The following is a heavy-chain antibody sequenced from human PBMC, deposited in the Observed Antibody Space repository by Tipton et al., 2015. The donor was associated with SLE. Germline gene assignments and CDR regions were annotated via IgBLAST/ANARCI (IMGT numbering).Heavy chain of an antibody. CDR1: GFTVSNNY. J-gene: IGHJ3*02. V-gene: IGHV3-53*01. CDR3: ARGGVRGNAFDI. Sequence: SLRLSCAASGFTVSNNYMSWVRQAPGKGLERVSVIYSDGNTYYADSVKGRFTISRDNSKNTLYLQMTSLRAEDTAVYYCARGGVRGNAFDIWGQGTMVTVSS. CDR2: IYSDGNT. D-gene: IGHD3-3*01.